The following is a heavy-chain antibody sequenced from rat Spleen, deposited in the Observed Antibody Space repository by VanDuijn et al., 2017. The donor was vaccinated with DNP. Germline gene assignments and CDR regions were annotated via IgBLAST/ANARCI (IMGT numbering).Heavy chain of an antibody. CDR2: ILYDGSVT. V-gene: IGHV5-7*01. CDR1: GFTFSNYD. CDR3: ARRGTTGIFDY. J-gene: IGHJ2*01. Sequence: EVQLVESGGGLVQPGRSMKLSCAASGFTFSNYDMAWVRQVPKKGLEWVATILYDGSVTYYGDSVKGRFTISRDNEKSTLYLQMDSLRSEDTATYYCARRGTTGIFDYWGQGVMVTVSS. D-gene: IGHD1-7*01.